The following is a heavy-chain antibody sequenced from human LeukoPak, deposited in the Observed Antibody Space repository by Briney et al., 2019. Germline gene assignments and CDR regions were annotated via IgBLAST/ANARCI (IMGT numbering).Heavy chain of an antibody. V-gene: IGHV3-23*01. J-gene: IGHJ4*02. CDR3: AKGRGYCTGGSCYSDY. CDR1: GFTFSNYA. CDR2: ISGSDGST. D-gene: IGHD2-15*01. Sequence: GGSLRLSCTASGFTFSNYAMSWVRRARRKGLEWVSTISGSDGSTYYADSVKGRFTISRDNSKNTLYLQMNSLRVEDTAIYYCAKGRGYCTGGSCYSDYWGQGTLVTVSS.